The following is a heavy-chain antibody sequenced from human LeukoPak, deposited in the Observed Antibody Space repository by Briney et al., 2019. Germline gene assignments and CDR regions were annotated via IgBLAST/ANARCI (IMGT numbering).Heavy chain of an antibody. D-gene: IGHD3-22*01. CDR1: GYTFTGYY. J-gene: IGHJ4*02. V-gene: IGHV1-2*02. Sequence: ASVKVSCKASGYTFTGYYMHWVRQPPGQGLEWMGWINPNSGGTYYAQKFQGRVSMTRDTSISTAYMELSSLRSDDTAVYYCYYRVSSGYLTWGQGTLVAVSS. CDR3: YYRVSSGYLT. CDR2: INPNSGGT.